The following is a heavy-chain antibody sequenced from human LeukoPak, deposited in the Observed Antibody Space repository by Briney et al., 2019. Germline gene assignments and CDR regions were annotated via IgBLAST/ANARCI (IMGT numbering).Heavy chain of an antibody. V-gene: IGHV1-46*01. Sequence: GASVKVSCKASGYTFTNNFMHWVRQAPGQGLEWMGIINPSGDNTWYAQKFQGRVTMTRDMATSTDYMEVSSLRSEDTAVYYCARGPAVLWFGELSPSFYDYYMDVWGKGTTVTISS. D-gene: IGHD3-10*01. J-gene: IGHJ6*03. CDR2: INPSGDNT. CDR1: GYTFTNNF. CDR3: ARGPAVLWFGELSPSFYDYYMDV.